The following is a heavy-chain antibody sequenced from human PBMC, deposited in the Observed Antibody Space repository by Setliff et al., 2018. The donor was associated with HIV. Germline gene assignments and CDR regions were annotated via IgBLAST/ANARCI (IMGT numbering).Heavy chain of an antibody. CDR1: GGTFSSYA. D-gene: IGHD6-19*01. CDR2: SIPLFGTT. CDR3: ARDTPAVAGTSIGLDY. Sequence: GASVKVSCKASGGTFSSYAISWVRQAPGQGLEWMGGSIPLFGTTNYAQKFQGRVTLTTDELMKTAYMELSSLRSEDTAVYYCARDTPAVAGTSIGLDYWGQGTLVTVSS. V-gene: IGHV1-69*05. J-gene: IGHJ4*02.